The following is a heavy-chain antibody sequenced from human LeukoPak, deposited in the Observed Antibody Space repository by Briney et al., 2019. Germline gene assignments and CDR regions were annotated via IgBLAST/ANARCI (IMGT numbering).Heavy chain of an antibody. V-gene: IGHV3-23*01. D-gene: IGHD3-10*02. CDR3: AELGITMIGGV. J-gene: IGHJ6*04. CDR1: GFTFSTYA. CDR2: ISGSGGST. Sequence: GGSLRLSCAASGFTFSTYAMSWVRQAPGKGLEWVSAISGSGGSTWYADSVKGRFTISRDNSKNTLFLQMNSLRAEDTAVYYCAELGITMIGGVWGKGTTVTISS.